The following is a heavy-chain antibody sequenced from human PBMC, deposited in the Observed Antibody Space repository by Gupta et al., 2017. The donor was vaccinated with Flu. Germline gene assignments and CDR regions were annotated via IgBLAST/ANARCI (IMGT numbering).Heavy chain of an antibody. CDR3: ARSTIMNTWTGFDY. V-gene: IGHV2-70*04. D-gene: IGHD3-16*01. J-gene: IGHJ4*02. Sequence: TPSMRVSWIRQPPGKALEWLALIAWDDDKFYNTALNTRLTISKDTSKNQVVLTMTNIDPEDTATFFCARSTIMNTWTGFDYWGQGILVTVSS. CDR1: TPSMR. CDR2: IAWDDDK.